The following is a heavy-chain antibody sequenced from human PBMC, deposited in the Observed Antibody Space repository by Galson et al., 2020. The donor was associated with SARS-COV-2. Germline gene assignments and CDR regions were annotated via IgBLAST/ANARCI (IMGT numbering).Heavy chain of an antibody. CDR3: ARSGRGYNYVDY. V-gene: IGHV3-30*10. CDR2: LSYDGSHK. Sequence: GGSMRLSCEASGFTLSSYAMHWVRPAPGKGLEWVAVLSYDGSHKYYTDSVKGRFTISRDTSKSTLYLQLNSLRAEDTAVYDCARSGRGYNYVDYWGQGTLVIVSS. J-gene: IGHJ4*02. CDR1: GFTLSSYA. D-gene: IGHD5-18*01.